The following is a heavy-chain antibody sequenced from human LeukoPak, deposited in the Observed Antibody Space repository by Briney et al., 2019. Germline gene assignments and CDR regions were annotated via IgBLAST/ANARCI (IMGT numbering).Heavy chain of an antibody. CDR2: IWYDGSNK. CDR1: RFTFSTYG. Sequence: GESLRLSCAASRFTFSTYGIHWVRQAPGKGLEWGAVIWYDGSNKYYAHSVKGRFTISRDNSKNTLYLQMNSLRAEDTAVYYCARDSWNYGLLDSWGQGTLVTVSS. CDR3: ARDSWNYGLLDS. D-gene: IGHD1-7*01. V-gene: IGHV3-33*01. J-gene: IGHJ4*02.